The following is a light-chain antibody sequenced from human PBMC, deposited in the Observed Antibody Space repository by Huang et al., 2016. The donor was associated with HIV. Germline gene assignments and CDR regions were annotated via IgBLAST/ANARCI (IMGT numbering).Light chain of an antibody. J-gene: IGKJ2*01. CDR3: QQYHNWPYT. CDR1: QSVATN. CDR2: GAS. Sequence: EIIMTQSPATLSLSPGEGASLSCRANQSVATNLAWYLHRPGQSPRILIFGASTRASDLPGRFSGSGSGTQFTLTVSGLQSEDFAVYYCQQYHNWPYTFGQGTKLEI. V-gene: IGKV3-15*01.